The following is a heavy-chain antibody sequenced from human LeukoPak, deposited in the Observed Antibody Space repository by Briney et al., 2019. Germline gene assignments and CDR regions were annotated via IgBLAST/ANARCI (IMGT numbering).Heavy chain of an antibody. CDR3: AKAYGDYLYYFDY. CDR2: ISWNSGSI. D-gene: IGHD4-17*01. J-gene: IGHJ4*02. V-gene: IGHV3-9*01. Sequence: PGRSLRLSCAASGFTFDDYAMHWVRHAPGKGLEWVSGISWNSGSIGYADSVKGRFTISRDNAKNSLYLQMNSLRAEDTALYYCAKAYGDYLYYFDYWGQGTLVTVSS. CDR1: GFTFDDYA.